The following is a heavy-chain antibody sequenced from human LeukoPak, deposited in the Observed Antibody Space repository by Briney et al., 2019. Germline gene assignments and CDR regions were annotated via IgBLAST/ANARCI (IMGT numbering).Heavy chain of an antibody. CDR3: ARDPGPGLGPLDY. CDR2: IYHSGST. CDR1: GYSISSTYY. Sequence: SETLSLTCTVSGYSISSTYYWGWIRQPPGKGLEWIGSIYHSGSTYYNPSLKSRVTISVDTSKNQFSLKLSSVTAADTAVYYCARDPGPGLGPLDYWGQGTLVTVSS. D-gene: IGHD7-27*01. V-gene: IGHV4-38-2*02. J-gene: IGHJ4*02.